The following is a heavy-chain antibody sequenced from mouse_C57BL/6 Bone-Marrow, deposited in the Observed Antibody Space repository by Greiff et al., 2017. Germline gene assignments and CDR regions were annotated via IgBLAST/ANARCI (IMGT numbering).Heavy chain of an antibody. CDR2: IWSGGST. J-gene: IGHJ3*01. CDR3: ARNGGLRAWFAY. V-gene: IGHV2-2*01. CDR1: GFSLTSYG. Sequence: VQRVESGPGLVQPSQSLSITCTVSGFSLTSYGVHWVRQSPGKGLERLGVIWSGGSTDYNAAFISRLSISKDNSKSQVFFKMNSLQADDTAIYYCARNGGLRAWFAYWGQGTLVTVSA. D-gene: IGHD2-4*01.